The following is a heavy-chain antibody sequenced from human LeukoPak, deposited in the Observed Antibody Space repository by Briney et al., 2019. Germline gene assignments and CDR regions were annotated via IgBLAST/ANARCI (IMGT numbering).Heavy chain of an antibody. Sequence: GGSLRLSCAASGFTFEDYGMSWVRQAPGKGLEWVSGITWNGGSSSYADSVQGRFTISRDNANNSLYLQMNSLRAEDTASYYCARGFYGSGGYYPYYFDYWGQGTLVTVS. D-gene: IGHD3-10*01. CDR1: GFTFEDYG. CDR3: ARGFYGSGGYYPYYFDY. CDR2: ITWNGGSS. V-gene: IGHV3-20*04. J-gene: IGHJ4*02.